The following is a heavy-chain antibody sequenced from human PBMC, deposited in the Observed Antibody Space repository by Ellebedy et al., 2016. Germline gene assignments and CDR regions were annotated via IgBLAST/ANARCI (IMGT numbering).Heavy chain of an antibody. CDR2: IWFDGSYK. V-gene: IGHV3-33*08. CDR1: GFTFSSYS. CDR3: ARDVTPYGDYVYFDY. J-gene: IGHJ4*02. D-gene: IGHD4-17*01. Sequence: GGSLRLSCAASGFTFSSYSMHWVRQAPGKGLEWVAVIWFDGSYKYYADSVKGRFTISRDNSKNTLYLQMNSLRAEDTAVYYCARDVTPYGDYVYFDYWGQGTLVTVSS.